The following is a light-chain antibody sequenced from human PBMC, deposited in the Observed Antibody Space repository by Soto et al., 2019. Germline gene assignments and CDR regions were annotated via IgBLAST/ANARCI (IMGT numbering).Light chain of an antibody. J-gene: IGLJ1*01. CDR1: SSDVGSYNL. Sequence: QSALTQPASVSGSPGQSITISCTGNSSDVGSYNLVSWYQQHPGKAPKLMIYEGSKRPSGVSNRFSGSKSGNTASLTISGLQAEDEADYYCCSYAGSSTSYVFGTGTKVTVL. V-gene: IGLV2-23*01. CDR2: EGS. CDR3: CSYAGSSTSYV.